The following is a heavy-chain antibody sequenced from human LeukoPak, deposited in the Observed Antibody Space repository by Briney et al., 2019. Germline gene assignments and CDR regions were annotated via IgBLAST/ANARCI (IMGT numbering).Heavy chain of an antibody. V-gene: IGHV4-61*02. CDR3: ARDWVGYDSSGYRDVFDI. J-gene: IGHJ3*02. Sequence: SQTLSLTCTVSGDSISSGSYYWSWIRQPAGEGLEWIGRIYTSGSTNYNPSLKSRVTISVDTSKNQFSLKLSSVTAADTAIYYCARDWVGYDSSGYRDVFDIWGQGTMVTVSS. CDR1: GDSISSGSYY. D-gene: IGHD3-22*01. CDR2: IYTSGST.